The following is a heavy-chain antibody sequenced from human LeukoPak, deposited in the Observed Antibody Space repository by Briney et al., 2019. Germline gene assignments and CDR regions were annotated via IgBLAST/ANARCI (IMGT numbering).Heavy chain of an antibody. J-gene: IGHJ1*01. CDR3: AKGYYDSSGYYYVGTEYFQH. CDR1: GFTFSSYG. Sequence: GGSLRLSCADSGFTFSSYGMHWVRQAPGKGLEWVAVISYDGSNKYYADSVKGRFTISRDNSKNTLYLQMNSLRAEDTAVYYCAKGYYDSSGYYYVGTEYFQHWGQGTLVTVSS. D-gene: IGHD3-22*01. V-gene: IGHV3-30*18. CDR2: ISYDGSNK.